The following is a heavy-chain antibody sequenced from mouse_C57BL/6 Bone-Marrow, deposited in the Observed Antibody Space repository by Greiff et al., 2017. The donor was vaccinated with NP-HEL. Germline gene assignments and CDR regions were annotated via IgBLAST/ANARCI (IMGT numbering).Heavy chain of an antibody. J-gene: IGHJ4*01. Sequence: EVKLQESGPGLVKPSQSLSLTCSVTGYSITSGYYWNWIRQFPGNKLEWMGYISYDGSNNYNPSLKNRISITRDTSKNQFFLKLNSVTTEDTATYYCAREKRKGAMDYWGQGTSVTVSS. CDR2: ISYDGSN. CDR1: GYSITSGYY. CDR3: AREKRKGAMDY. V-gene: IGHV3-6*01.